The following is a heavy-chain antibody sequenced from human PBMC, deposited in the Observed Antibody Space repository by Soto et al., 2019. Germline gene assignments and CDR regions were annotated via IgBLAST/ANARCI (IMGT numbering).Heavy chain of an antibody. Sequence: EVQLVESGGGLVQPGESLRLSCAASGFTFSSHWMHWVRQAPGKGLVWVSRINSDGGSITYADSVRGRFTISRDNAKNKLFLQMNSMRPDDTAVYYCATGYDRNWHSTLASWGQGNLVTVS. CDR2: INSDGGSI. CDR1: GFTFSSHW. J-gene: IGHJ5*02. CDR3: ATGYDRNWHSTLAS. D-gene: IGHD1-7*01. V-gene: IGHV3-74*03.